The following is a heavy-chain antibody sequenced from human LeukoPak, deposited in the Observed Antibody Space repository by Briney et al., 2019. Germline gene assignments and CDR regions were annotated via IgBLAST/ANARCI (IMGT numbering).Heavy chain of an antibody. Sequence: SETLSLTCTVSGGSISSHYWSWIRQPPGKGLEWIGYIYYSGSTNYNPSLKSRVTISVDTSKNQFSLKLSSVTAADTAVYYCARGRISGGSSWFHYYNYMDVWGKGTTVTVSS. D-gene: IGHD6-13*01. CDR3: ARGRISGGSSWFHYYNYMDV. V-gene: IGHV4-59*11. CDR1: GGSISSHY. J-gene: IGHJ6*03. CDR2: IYYSGST.